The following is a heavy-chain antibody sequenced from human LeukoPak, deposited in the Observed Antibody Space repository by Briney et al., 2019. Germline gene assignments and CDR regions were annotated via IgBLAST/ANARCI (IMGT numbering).Heavy chain of an antibody. CDR2: ISSSSSYI. J-gene: IGHJ4*02. Sequence: TPGGSLRLSCAASGFTFSSYSMNWVRQALGKGLEWVSSISSSSSYIYYADSVKGRFTISRDNAKNSLYLQMNSLRAEDTAVYYCARRRGSGWYDRDYWGQGTQVTVSS. D-gene: IGHD6-19*01. CDR1: GFTFSSYS. CDR3: ARRRGSGWYDRDY. V-gene: IGHV3-21*01.